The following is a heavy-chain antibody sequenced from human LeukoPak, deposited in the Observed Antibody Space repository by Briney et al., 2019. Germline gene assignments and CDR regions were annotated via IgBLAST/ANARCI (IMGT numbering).Heavy chain of an antibody. Sequence: PSQTLSLTCTVSGGSISSGGYYWSWIRQHPGKGLEWIGYIYYSGSTYYNPSLKSRVTISVDTSKNQFSLKLSSVTAADTATYFCSRESGPFCPFGYWGQGTLVIVSS. J-gene: IGHJ4*02. CDR1: GGSISSGGYY. CDR2: IYYSGST. V-gene: IGHV4-31*03. CDR3: SRESGPFCPFGY. D-gene: IGHD1-26*01.